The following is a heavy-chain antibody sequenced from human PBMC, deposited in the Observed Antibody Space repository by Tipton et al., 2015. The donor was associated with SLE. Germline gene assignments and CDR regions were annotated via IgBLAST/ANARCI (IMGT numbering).Heavy chain of an antibody. CDR1: GGSFSGYY. J-gene: IGHJ6*03. Sequence: TLSLTCAVYGGSFSGYYWSWIRQPPGKGLEWIGEITYSGSTNYNPSLRSRVTISVDTSKNQFSLRLSSVTAADTAVYYCARGWSSSSYYYYYMDVWGKGTTVTVSS. CDR2: ITYSGST. V-gene: IGHV4-34*01. CDR3: ARGWSSSSYYYYYMDV. D-gene: IGHD6-6*01.